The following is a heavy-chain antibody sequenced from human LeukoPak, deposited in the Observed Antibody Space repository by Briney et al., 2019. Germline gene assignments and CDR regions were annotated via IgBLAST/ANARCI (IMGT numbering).Heavy chain of an antibody. Sequence: GGSLRLSCEGSAFIFSGHWMNWVRQAPGKGLEWVAVIWYDGSNKYYADSVKGRFTISRDNSKNTLYLQMNSLRAEDTAVYYCARDHLPAAIPESYYYYGMDVWGQGTTVTVSS. J-gene: IGHJ6*02. V-gene: IGHV3-33*08. CDR1: AFIFSGHW. CDR2: IWYDGSNK. CDR3: ARDHLPAAIPESYYYYGMDV. D-gene: IGHD2-2*01.